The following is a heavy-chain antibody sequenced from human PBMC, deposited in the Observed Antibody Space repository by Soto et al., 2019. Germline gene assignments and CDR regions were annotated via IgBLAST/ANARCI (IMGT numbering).Heavy chain of an antibody. CDR3: AKGPAAITSWFDG. D-gene: IGHD2-2*02. V-gene: IGHV3-23*01. CDR2: ISASGYAT. J-gene: IGHJ5*02. Sequence: PVGSLRLSCASSVFTFSDYTMNCVRHSPGKWLEWVSSISASGYATYYAESVKGRFTISRDNSKSTLDLQMNSLRVEDTAVYYCAKGPAAITSWFDGWGEGTQVTVSS. CDR1: VFTFSDYT.